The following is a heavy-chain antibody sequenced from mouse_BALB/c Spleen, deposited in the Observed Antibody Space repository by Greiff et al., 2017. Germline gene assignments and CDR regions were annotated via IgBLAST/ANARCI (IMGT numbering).Heavy chain of an antibody. V-gene: IGHV1S29*02. J-gene: IGHJ3*01. CDR1: GYTFTDYN. D-gene: IGHD2-4*01. Sequence: EVKLQESGPELVKPGASVKISCKASGYTFTDYNMHWVKQSHGKSLEWIGYIDPFNGGTSYNQKFKGKATLTVDKSSSTAYMHLSSLTSEDSAVYYCARSFYDYDVDFAYWGQGTLVTVSA. CDR2: IDPFNGGT. CDR3: ARSFYDYDVDFAY.